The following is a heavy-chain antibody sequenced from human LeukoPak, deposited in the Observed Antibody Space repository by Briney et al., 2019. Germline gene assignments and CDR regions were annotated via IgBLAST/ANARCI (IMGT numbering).Heavy chain of an antibody. D-gene: IGHD6-19*01. CDR1: GGSISSSNW. CDR2: IYHSGST. CDR3: ASRYSSGWYWFDP. J-gene: IGHJ5*02. V-gene: IGHV4-4*02. Sequence: SETLSLTCAVSGGSISSSNWWSWVRQPPGKGLEWIGEIYHSGSTNYNPSLKSRVTISVDKSKNQFSLKLSSVTAADTAVYYCASRYSSGWYWFDPWGQGTLVIVSS.